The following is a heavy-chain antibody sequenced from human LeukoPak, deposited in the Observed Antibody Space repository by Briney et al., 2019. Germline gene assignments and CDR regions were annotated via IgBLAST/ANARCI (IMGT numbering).Heavy chain of an antibody. CDR1: GSTFSSYW. CDR2: IDIDGSST. V-gene: IGHV3-74*01. Sequence: PGGSLRLSCAASGSTFSSYWMRWVRQAPGKGLVWVSRIDIDGSSTTYADSVKGRFTISRDNAKNTLYLQMNNLRAEDTAVYYCARDRPHNWFDPWGQGTLVTVSS. J-gene: IGHJ5*02. CDR3: ARDRPHNWFDP.